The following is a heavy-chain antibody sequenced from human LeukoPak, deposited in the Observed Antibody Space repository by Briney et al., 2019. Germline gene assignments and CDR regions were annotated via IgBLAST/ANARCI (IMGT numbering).Heavy chain of an antibody. Sequence: ASVKVSCKASGYTFTGYYMHWVRQAPGQGLEWMGWTNPNSGGTNYAQKFQGRVTMTRDTSISTAYMGLSRLRSDDTAVYYCARAYYDSSGPHAFDIWGQGTMVTVSS. D-gene: IGHD3-22*01. J-gene: IGHJ3*02. CDR1: GYTFTGYY. CDR2: TNPNSGGT. CDR3: ARAYYDSSGPHAFDI. V-gene: IGHV1-2*02.